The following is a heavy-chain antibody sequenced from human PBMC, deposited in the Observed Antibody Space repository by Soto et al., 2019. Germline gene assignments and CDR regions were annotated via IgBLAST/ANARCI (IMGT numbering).Heavy chain of an antibody. CDR3: ARDSYGMDV. CDR2: LTGSSSNI. J-gene: IGHJ6*02. V-gene: IGHV3-23*01. CDR1: GFSFRNYA. Sequence: GGSLRLSCAASGFSFRNYAMSWVRQAPGKGLEWISTLTGSSSNIYYADSVKGRFAISRDNSKNTLFLQMNSLRAEDTAVYYCARDSYGMDVWGQGTTVTVSS.